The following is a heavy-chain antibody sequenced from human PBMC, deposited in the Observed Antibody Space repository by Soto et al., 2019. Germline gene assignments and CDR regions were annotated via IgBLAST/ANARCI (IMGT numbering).Heavy chain of an antibody. CDR3: ARCSVNWFGP. V-gene: IGHV1-2*02. J-gene: IGHJ5*02. CDR2: INPKSGVT. Sequence: ASVKVSCKASGYSFIGYYMHWVRQAPGQGLEWMGWINPKSGVTNYAQKFQGRVTMTRDTSITTAYMELSSLRSDDTAVYYCARCSVNWFGPWGQGTLVTVSS. D-gene: IGHD2-15*01. CDR1: GYSFIGYY.